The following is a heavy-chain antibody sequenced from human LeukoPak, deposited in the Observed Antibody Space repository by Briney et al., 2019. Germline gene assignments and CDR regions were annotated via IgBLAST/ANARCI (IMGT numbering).Heavy chain of an antibody. CDR2: MNPNSGNT. CDR3: ARVPTYDFWSGYYTYNWFDP. V-gene: IGHV1-8*01. J-gene: IGHJ5*02. Sequence: ASVKVPCKASGYTFTSYDINWVRQATGQGLEWMGWMNPNSGNTGYVQKFQGRVTMTRNTSISTAYMELSSLRSEDTAVYYCARVPTYDFWSGYYTYNWFDPWGQGTLVTVSS. CDR1: GYTFTSYD. D-gene: IGHD3-3*01.